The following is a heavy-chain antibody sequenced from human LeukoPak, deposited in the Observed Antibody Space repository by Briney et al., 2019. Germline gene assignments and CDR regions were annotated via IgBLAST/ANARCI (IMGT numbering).Heavy chain of an antibody. Sequence: SETLSLTCTVSGGSISSGGYYWSWIRQHPGKGLEWTGYIYYSGSTYYNPSLKSRVTISVDTSKNQFSLKLSSVTAADTAVYYCARGRTRVRYFDLWGRGTLVTVSS. CDR1: GGSISSGGYY. CDR3: ARGRTRVRYFDL. D-gene: IGHD2-2*01. J-gene: IGHJ2*01. CDR2: IYYSGST. V-gene: IGHV4-31*03.